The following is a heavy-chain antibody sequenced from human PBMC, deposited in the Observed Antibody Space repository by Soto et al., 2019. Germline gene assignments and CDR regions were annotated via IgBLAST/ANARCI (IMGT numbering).Heavy chain of an antibody. Sequence: ASVKVSCKASGYTLTNYAISWVRQAPGQGPEWMGWINTYNGNSNYAQKFQGRVTMTTDASTNTAYMELRSLTSDDTAVYYCARDCTGGSCFCIYWGQGTLVTVSS. CDR2: INTYNGNS. CDR1: GYTLTNYA. J-gene: IGHJ4*02. CDR3: ARDCTGGSCFCIY. V-gene: IGHV1-18*01. D-gene: IGHD2-15*01.